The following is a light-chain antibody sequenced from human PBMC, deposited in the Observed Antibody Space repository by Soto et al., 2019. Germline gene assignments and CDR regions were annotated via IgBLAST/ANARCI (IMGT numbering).Light chain of an antibody. CDR2: DAS. CDR1: QSISSW. J-gene: IGKJ1*01. CDR3: QQYNSYSWT. Sequence: DIQMTQSPFTLSASVGDRFTITCRASQSISSWLAWYRQKPGKAPKLLIYDASSLESGVPSRFSGSGSGTEFTLTISSLQPDDFATYYCQQYNSYSWTFGQGTKVEIK. V-gene: IGKV1-5*01.